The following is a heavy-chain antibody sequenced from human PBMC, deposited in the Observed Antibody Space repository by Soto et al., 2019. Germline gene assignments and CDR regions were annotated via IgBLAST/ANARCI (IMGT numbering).Heavy chain of an antibody. J-gene: IGHJ6*02. D-gene: IGHD2-15*01. Sequence: ASVKVSCKASGYTFTSNAMHWVRQAPGQRLEWMGWINAGNGNTKYSQKFQGRVTITRDTSASTAYMELSSLRSEDTAVYYCVRGYCSGGSCFTRGVYYYGMDVWGQGTTVTVSS. CDR1: GYTFTSNA. CDR3: VRGYCSGGSCFTRGVYYYGMDV. CDR2: INAGNGNT. V-gene: IGHV1-3*01.